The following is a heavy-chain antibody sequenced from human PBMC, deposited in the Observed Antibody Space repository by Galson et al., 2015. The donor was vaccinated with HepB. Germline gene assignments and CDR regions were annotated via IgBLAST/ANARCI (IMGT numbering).Heavy chain of an antibody. J-gene: IGHJ3*02. CDR3: AHVMITFGGVIGPDAFDI. CDR1: GFSLRSTGVG. CDR2: IYWDDDD. D-gene: IGHD3-16*02. V-gene: IGHV2-5*02. Sequence: PALVKPTQTLTLTCAFSGFSLRSTGVGVGWIRQPPGKALEWLAVIYWDDDDRYSPSLKSRLKITKDTSKNQVVLTTTNMDPVDTATYYCAHVMITFGGVIGPDAFDIWGQGTMVTVSS.